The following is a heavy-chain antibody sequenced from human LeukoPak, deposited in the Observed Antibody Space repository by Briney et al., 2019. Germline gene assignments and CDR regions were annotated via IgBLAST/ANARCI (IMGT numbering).Heavy chain of an antibody. CDR1: GYSISSGYY. CDR2: IYTSGST. D-gene: IGHD1-26*01. J-gene: IGHJ6*03. V-gene: IGHV4-61*02. CDR3: AREAPYSGSYWGYYYYMDV. Sequence: SETLSLTCTVSGYSISSGYYWGWIRQPAGKGLEWIGRIYTSGSTNYNPSLKSRVTISVDTSKNQFSLKLSSVTAADTAVYYCAREAPYSGSYWGYYYYMDVWGKGTTVTISS.